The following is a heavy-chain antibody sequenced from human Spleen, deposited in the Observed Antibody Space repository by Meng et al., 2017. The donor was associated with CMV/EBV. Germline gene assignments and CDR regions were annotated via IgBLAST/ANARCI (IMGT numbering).Heavy chain of an antibody. CDR2: IYPGDSDT. D-gene: IGHD4-23*01. J-gene: IGHJ3*02. V-gene: IGHV5-51*01. Sequence: GESLKISCKGSGYSFTSYWIGWVRQMPGKGLEWMGIIYPGDSDTRYSPSFQGQVTISADKSISTAYLQWSSLKASDTAMYYCARQYGGNFQVGQHDAFDIWGQGTMVTVSS. CDR1: GYSFTSYW. CDR3: ARQYGGNFQVGQHDAFDI.